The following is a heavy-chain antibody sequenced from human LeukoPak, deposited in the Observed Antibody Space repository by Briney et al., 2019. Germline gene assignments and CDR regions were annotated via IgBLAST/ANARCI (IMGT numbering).Heavy chain of an antibody. D-gene: IGHD2-21*02. V-gene: IGHV3-23*01. CDR2: ISGGDGDT. CDR1: GFTFSTYA. J-gene: IGHJ4*02. CDR3: AKGDWADY. Sequence: PGGSLRLSCAASGFTFSTYAMTWVRQAPGKGLEWVPGISGGDGDTNYADSVKGRFTISRDNSKNTLYLEMNSLRAEDTAVYFCAKGDWADYWGQGTLVTVSS.